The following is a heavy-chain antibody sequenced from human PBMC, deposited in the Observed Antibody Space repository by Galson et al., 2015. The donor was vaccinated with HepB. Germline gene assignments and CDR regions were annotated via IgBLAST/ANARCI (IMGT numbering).Heavy chain of an antibody. J-gene: IGHJ3*01. CDR1: GFTFSSHW. V-gene: IGHV3-74*01. D-gene: IGHD1-1*01. CDR2: INSDGSTT. CDR3: AREWSDDGAFDF. Sequence: SLRLSCAASGFTFSSHWMHWVRQAPGKGLLWVSRINSDGSTTTYADSVKGRLTISRDNAKNTLYLQMNSLRAGDTAVYYCAREWSDDGAFDFWGQGTVVTVSS.